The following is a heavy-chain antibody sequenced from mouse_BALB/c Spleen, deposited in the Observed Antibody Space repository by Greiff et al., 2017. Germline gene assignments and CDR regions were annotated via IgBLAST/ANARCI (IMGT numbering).Heavy chain of an antibody. D-gene: IGHD2-4*01. Sequence: VQLQQSGAELMKPGASVKISCKATGYTFSSYWIEWVKQRPGHGLEWIGEILPGSGSTNYNEKFKGKATFTADTSSNTAYMQLSSLTSEDSAVYYCARKGPIYYEYDGEDAMDYWGQGTSVTVSS. V-gene: IGHV1-9*01. CDR3: ARKGPIYYEYDGEDAMDY. J-gene: IGHJ4*01. CDR2: ILPGSGST. CDR1: GYTFSSYW.